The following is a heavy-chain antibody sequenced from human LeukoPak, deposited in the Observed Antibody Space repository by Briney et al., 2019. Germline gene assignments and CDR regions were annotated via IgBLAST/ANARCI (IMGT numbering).Heavy chain of an antibody. CDR3: VAAAWFAFDI. D-gene: IGHD6-13*01. Sequence: SETLPLTCAVYGGSFSTYYWSWIRQPPGKGLEWIGEINHSGSTNYSPSLESRVTISVDTSKNQFSLKLSSVTAADTAVYYCVAAAWFAFDIWGQGTMVTVSS. J-gene: IGHJ3*02. CDR2: INHSGST. V-gene: IGHV4-34*01. CDR1: GGSFSTYY.